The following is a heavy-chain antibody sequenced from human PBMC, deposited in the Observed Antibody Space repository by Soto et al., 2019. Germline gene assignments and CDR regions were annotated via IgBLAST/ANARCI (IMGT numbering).Heavy chain of an antibody. CDR2: IIWNRGNA. J-gene: IGHJ6*02. CDR3: TKDITPGGADV. V-gene: IGHV3-9*01. Sequence: GGSLRLSCAIFGISFHEHGLYWVRQVPGKGLEWVAGIIWNRGNAGYADSVKGRFTISRDNAKNSLYLQMDSLRVEDTALYFCTKDITPGGADVWGPGTTVTVSS. D-gene: IGHD3-16*01. CDR1: GISFHEHG.